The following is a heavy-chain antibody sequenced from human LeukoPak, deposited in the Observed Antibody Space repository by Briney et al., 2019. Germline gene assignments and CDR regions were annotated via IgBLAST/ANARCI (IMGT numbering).Heavy chain of an antibody. CDR3: ARSGYSGYEYYYYYMDV. V-gene: IGHV1-69*05. CDR1: GGTFSSYA. Sequence: SVKVSFKASGGTFSSYAISWVRQAPGQGLEGMGGIIPIFGTANYAQKFQGRVTITTDESTSTAYMELSSLRSEDTAVYYCARSGYSGYEYYYYYMDVWGKGTTVTVSS. D-gene: IGHD5-12*01. J-gene: IGHJ6*03. CDR2: IIPIFGTA.